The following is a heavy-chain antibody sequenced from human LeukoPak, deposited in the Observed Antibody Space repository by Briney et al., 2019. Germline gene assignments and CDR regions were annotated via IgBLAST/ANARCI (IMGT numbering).Heavy chain of an antibody. J-gene: IGHJ4*02. V-gene: IGHV1-3*01. CDR1: GYTFTDYT. Sequence: ASVKVSCKASGYTFTDYTMHWLRQAPGQRLDWMGWINGGSGNTKYSPEFQGRVTITRDTSASTAYMALSSLRSEDTAVYYCANPRYDSSGYYYVDWGQGTLVTVSS. D-gene: IGHD3-22*01. CDR2: INGGSGNT. CDR3: ANPRYDSSGYYYVD.